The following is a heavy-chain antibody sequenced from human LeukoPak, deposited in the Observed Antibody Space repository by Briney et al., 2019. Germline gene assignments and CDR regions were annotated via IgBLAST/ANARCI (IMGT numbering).Heavy chain of an antibody. CDR2: MNPNSGNT. CDR1: GYTFTSYD. CDR3: ARAAAAGTVDY. V-gene: IGHV1-8*01. Sequence: ASVKVSCKASGYTFTSYDINWVRQATGQGLEWMGWMNPNSGNTGYAQKFQGRVTMTRDTSTSTVYMELSSLRSEDTAVYYCARAAAAGTVDYWGQGTLVTVSS. D-gene: IGHD6-13*01. J-gene: IGHJ4*02.